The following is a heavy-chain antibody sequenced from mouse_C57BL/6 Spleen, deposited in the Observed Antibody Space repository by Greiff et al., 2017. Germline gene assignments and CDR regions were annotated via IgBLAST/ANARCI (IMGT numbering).Heavy chain of an antibody. J-gene: IGHJ4*01. D-gene: IGHD1-1*01. CDR3: ARTNGYYYGCAMDY. Sequence: QVQLQQPGAELVMPGASVKLSCKASGYTFTSYWMYWVKQRPGQGLEWIGEIEPSESDTNYNPQFKGKATLTVEKSSSTAYMQLSSLRSEDTAVYYCARTNGYYYGCAMDYWGQGTSVTVSS. CDR2: IEPSESDT. CDR1: GYTFTSYW. V-gene: IGHV1-69*01.